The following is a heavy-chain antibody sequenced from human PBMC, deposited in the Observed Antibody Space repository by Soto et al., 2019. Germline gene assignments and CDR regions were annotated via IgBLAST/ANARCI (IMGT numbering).Heavy chain of an antibody. J-gene: IGHJ4*02. CDR3: AKDTTRSSGLYHFDY. Sequence: EVPLLESGGGLVQPGGSLRLSCAASGFTFSSYAMSWVRQAPGKGLEWVSAISGSGGSTYYAESVKGRFTISRDNSKNTLYLQMNSLRAEDTAVYYCAKDTTRSSGLYHFDYWGQGTLVTVSS. D-gene: IGHD6-19*01. CDR2: ISGSGGST. V-gene: IGHV3-23*01. CDR1: GFTFSSYA.